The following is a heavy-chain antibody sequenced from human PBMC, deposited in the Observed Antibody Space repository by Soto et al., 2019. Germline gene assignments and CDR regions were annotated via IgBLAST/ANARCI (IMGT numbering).Heavy chain of an antibody. D-gene: IGHD3-9*01. J-gene: IGHJ4*02. Sequence: SETLSLTCAVSGGSISSGGYSWGWIRQPPGKGLEWIGYIYHSGSTYYNPSLKSRVTISVDRSKNQFSLKLSSVTAADTAVYYCARGQTYYDILTGYTTYYFDYWGQGTLVTSPQ. CDR2: IYHSGST. V-gene: IGHV4-30-2*01. CDR1: GGSISSGGYS. CDR3: ARGQTYYDILTGYTTYYFDY.